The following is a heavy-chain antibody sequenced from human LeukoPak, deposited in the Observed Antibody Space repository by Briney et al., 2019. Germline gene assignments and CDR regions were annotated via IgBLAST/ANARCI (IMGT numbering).Heavy chain of an antibody. J-gene: IGHJ5*02. CDR3: ARGEAYGSETYYVIWFDP. V-gene: IGHV4-59*01. D-gene: IGHD3-10*01. Sequence: SETLSLTCTVSGAAIRGFYWSWFRQPPGKGLDWIGHISNTGTTTYNPSLKSRVTISEYMSESQFSLSLSSVTAADTAVYYCARGEAYGSETYYVIWFDPWGQGTLVTVSS. CDR2: ISNTGTT. CDR1: GAAIRGFY.